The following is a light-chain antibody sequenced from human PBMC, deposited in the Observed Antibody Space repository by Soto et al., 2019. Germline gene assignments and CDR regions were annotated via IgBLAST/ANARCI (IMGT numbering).Light chain of an antibody. CDR3: QQYDSYPLT. Sequence: DIEMTESPSSLSASVEGRVIITCRASQSISNHLNWYQQKPGRAPRFLIYKASDLENGVPSRFSGSGSGTEFALTISSLQPDDFATYYCQQYDSYPLTFGGGTKVDIK. J-gene: IGKJ4*01. CDR1: QSISNH. CDR2: KAS. V-gene: IGKV1-5*03.